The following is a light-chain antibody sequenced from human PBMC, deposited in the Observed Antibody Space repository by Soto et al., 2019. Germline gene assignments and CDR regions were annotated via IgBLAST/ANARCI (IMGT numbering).Light chain of an antibody. Sequence: QSVLTQPPSVSAAPGQRVTISCSGSSSNIGKNHVSWYQQVPGTAPQLLIYDNNQRPSGIPDRFSGSKSGTSATLGITGLQTGDEADYYCGTRDTGLTAVVFGGGTKLTVL. V-gene: IGLV1-51*01. CDR3: GTRDTGLTAVV. J-gene: IGLJ3*02. CDR1: SSNIGKNH. CDR2: DNN.